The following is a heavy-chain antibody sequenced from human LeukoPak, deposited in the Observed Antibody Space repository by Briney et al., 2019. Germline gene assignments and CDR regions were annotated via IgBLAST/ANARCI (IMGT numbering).Heavy chain of an antibody. D-gene: IGHD3-22*01. CDR1: GFTFSSYA. CDR2: ISGSGGTT. V-gene: IGHV3-23*01. J-gene: IGHJ4*02. Sequence: PGGSLRLSCAASGFTFSSYAMHWVRQAPGKGLEWVSSISGSGGTTYYADSVKGRFTISRDNSKNTLYLQMNSLRAEDTAVYYCATDYYDSSGQGANFDYWGQGTLVTVSS. CDR3: ATDYYDSSGQGANFDY.